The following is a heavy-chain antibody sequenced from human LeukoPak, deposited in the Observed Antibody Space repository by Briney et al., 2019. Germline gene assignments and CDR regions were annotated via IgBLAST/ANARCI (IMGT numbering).Heavy chain of an antibody. V-gene: IGHV3-23*01. CDR2: ISGSGGNT. CDR3: AAPPGYCSGGSCYLLDY. Sequence: PGGSLRLSCAASGFTFFNYAMSWVRQSPGKGLEWVSIISGSGGNTNYADSVKGRFTISRDNSNNTLYLQMNSLRAEDTAVYYCAAPPGYCSGGSCYLLDYWGQGTLVTVSS. CDR1: GFTFFNYA. J-gene: IGHJ4*02. D-gene: IGHD2-15*01.